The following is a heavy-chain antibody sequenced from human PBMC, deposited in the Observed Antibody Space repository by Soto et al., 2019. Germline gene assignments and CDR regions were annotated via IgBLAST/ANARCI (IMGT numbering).Heavy chain of an antibody. CDR3: ARDKSPLRYFEWPPL. J-gene: IGHJ4*02. Sequence: SETLSLTCTVSGGSISSGGYYWSWIRQHPGKGLEWIGYIYYSGSTYYNPSLKSRVTISVDTSKNQFSLKLSSVTAADTAVYYCARDKSPLRYFEWPPLWGQGTLVTVSS. D-gene: IGHD3-9*01. CDR1: GGSISSGGYY. V-gene: IGHV4-31*03. CDR2: IYYSGST.